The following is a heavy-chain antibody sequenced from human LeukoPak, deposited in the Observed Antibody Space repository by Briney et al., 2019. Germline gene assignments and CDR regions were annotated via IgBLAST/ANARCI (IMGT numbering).Heavy chain of an antibody. Sequence: PSETLSLTCTVSGGSISSYYWSWIRQPPGKGLEWIGYIYYSGSTNYNPSLKSRVTISVDTSKNQFSLKLSSVTAADTAVYYCARVTTTVTDYYYYGMDVWGQGTTVTVSS. V-gene: IGHV4-59*12. CDR1: GGSISSYY. CDR2: IYYSGST. CDR3: ARVTTTVTDYYYYGMDV. J-gene: IGHJ6*02. D-gene: IGHD4-17*01.